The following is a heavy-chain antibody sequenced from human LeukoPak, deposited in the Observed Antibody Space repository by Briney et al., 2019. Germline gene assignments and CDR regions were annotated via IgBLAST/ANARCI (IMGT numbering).Heavy chain of an antibody. V-gene: IGHV3-49*04. J-gene: IGHJ4*02. CDR2: IRSEAYGGTT. D-gene: IGHD3-9*01. Sequence: GGSLRLSCTASGFTFGDYAMSWVRQAPGKGLEWVGFIRSEAYGGTTEYAASVKGRFTISRDDSKSIAYLQMNSLKTEDTAVYYCTREYYDILTGYYWVDYWGQGTLVTVSS. CDR1: GFTFGDYA. CDR3: TREYYDILTGYYWVDY.